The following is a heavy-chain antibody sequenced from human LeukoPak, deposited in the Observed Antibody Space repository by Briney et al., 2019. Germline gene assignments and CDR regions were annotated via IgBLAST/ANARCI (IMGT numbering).Heavy chain of an antibody. CDR3: ARADYYDSSGYFGYGVD. D-gene: IGHD3-22*01. CDR2: ISSSSSTI. J-gene: IGHJ4*02. CDR1: GFTFSSYA. Sequence: GGSLRLSCAASGFTFSSYAMNWVRQAPGKGLEWVSYISSSSSTIYYADSVKGRFTISRDNAKNSLYLQMNSLRAEDTAVYYCARADYYDSSGYFGYGVDWGQGTLVTVSS. V-gene: IGHV3-48*04.